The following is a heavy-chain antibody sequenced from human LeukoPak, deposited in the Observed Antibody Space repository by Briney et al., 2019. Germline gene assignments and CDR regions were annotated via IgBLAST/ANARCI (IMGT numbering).Heavy chain of an antibody. D-gene: IGHD3-3*01. CDR2: MSQTGST. Sequence: SGTLSLTCTVSGGSISSGGYYWTWIRQPPGKGLEWIGYMSQTGSTYYNPSLKSRVTISVDTSKSQFSLKLTSVTAADTAVYYCARDWSGPYYFDHWGQGILVTVSS. CDR1: GGSISSGGYY. V-gene: IGHV4-31*03. J-gene: IGHJ4*01. CDR3: ARDWSGPYYFDH.